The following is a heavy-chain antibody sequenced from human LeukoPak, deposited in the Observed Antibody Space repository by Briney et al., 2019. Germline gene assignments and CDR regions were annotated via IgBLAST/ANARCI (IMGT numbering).Heavy chain of an antibody. CDR2: ISYDGSNK. D-gene: IGHD5-18*01. J-gene: IGHJ4*02. Sequence: GGSLRLSCAASGFTFSSYAMHWVRQAPGKGLEWVAVISYDGSNKYYADSVKGRFTISRDNSKNTLYLQKNSLRAEDTALYYCARDEEVAAMVTFDYWGQGTLVTVSS. CDR3: ARDEEVAAMVTFDY. V-gene: IGHV3-30-3*01. CDR1: GFTFSSYA.